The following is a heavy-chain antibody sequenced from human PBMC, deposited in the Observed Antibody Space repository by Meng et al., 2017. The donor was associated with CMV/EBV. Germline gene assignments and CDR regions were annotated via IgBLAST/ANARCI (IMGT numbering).Heavy chain of an antibody. CDR3: ARRNNYNYYYYGTDV. J-gene: IGHJ6*02. CDR2: ISAYNGNT. CDR1: GYTFTSYG. Sequence: ASVKVSCKASGYTFTSYGISWVRQAPGQGLEWMGWISAYNGNTNYAQKLQGRVTMTTDTSTSTAYMELRSLRSDDTAVYYCARRNNYNYYYYGTDVWGQGTTVTVSS. V-gene: IGHV1-18*01. D-gene: IGHD4-11*01.